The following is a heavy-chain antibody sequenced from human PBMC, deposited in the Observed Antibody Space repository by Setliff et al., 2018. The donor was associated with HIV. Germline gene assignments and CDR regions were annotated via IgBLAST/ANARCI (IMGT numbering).Heavy chain of an antibody. J-gene: IGHJ4*02. CDR3: ARHVARFDYDTGGYYVSHFDY. Sequence: LSLTCTVSGGSISNYYWSWIRQPPGKGLEWIGYISYTGTTKYNPSLKSRVTISVDTSKNQFSVRLSSVSAADTAVYFCARHVARFDYDTGGYYVSHFDYWGQGTQVTAPQ. D-gene: IGHD3-22*01. CDR2: ISYTGTT. V-gene: IGHV4-59*01. CDR1: GGSISNYY.